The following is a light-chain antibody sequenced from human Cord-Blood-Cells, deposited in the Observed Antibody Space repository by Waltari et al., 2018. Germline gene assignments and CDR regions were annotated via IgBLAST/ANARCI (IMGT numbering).Light chain of an antibody. CDR1: QSVSSN. J-gene: IGKJ4*01. Sequence: EIVMTQSPATLSVSPGERAPLSCRASQSVSSNLAWYQQKPGQAPRLLIYGASTRATGIPARFSGSGSGTEFTLTISSLQSEDFAVYYCQQYNNWRTFGGGTKVEIK. V-gene: IGKV3-15*01. CDR3: QQYNNWRT. CDR2: GAS.